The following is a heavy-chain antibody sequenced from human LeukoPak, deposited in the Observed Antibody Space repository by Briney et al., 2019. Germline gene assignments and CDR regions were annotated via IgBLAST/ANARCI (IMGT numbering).Heavy chain of an antibody. CDR3: ARGSSSQYFRF. V-gene: IGHV1-18*01. D-gene: IGHD3-10*01. CDR2: ISAYSGNT. CDR1: GYAFSSHP. Sequence: ASVKVSCKASGYAFSSHPVSWVRQAPGQGLEWMGWISAYSGNTSYAQRFQGRVTMSTEASTNTAYMELTSLRSDDTAIYFCARGSSSQYFRFWGQGTLVTVSS. J-gene: IGHJ1*01.